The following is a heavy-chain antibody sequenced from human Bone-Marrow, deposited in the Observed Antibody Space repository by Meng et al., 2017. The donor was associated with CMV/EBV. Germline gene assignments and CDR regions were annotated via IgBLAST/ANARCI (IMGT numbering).Heavy chain of an antibody. D-gene: IGHD2-2*01. Sequence: ASVKVSCKAAGYTFTLFYIHWVRQAPGQGLEWMGWINPNSGGTNYAQKYQGRVTMTRYTSISTAYMELSRLGSDDTAVYYCARVSKSPFIVVVPKGAFDIWGQGTMVTVSS. V-gene: IGHV1-2*02. CDR1: GYTFTLFY. CDR2: INPNSGGT. J-gene: IGHJ3*02. CDR3: ARVSKSPFIVVVPKGAFDI.